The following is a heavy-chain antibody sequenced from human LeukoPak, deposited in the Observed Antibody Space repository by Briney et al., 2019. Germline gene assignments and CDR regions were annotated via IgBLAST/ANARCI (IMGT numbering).Heavy chain of an antibody. CDR2: INPNSGGT. J-gene: IGHJ3*02. Sequence: ASVKVSCKASGYTFTSYYMHWVRQAPGQGLEWMGWINPNSGGTNYAQKFQGRVTMTRDTSISTAYMELSRLRSDDTAVYYCASFSSSYDAFDIWGQGTMVTVSS. D-gene: IGHD6-6*01. CDR3: ASFSSSYDAFDI. CDR1: GYTFTSYY. V-gene: IGHV1-2*02.